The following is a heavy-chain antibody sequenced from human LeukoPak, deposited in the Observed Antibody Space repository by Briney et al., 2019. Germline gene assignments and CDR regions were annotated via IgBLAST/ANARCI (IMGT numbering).Heavy chain of an antibody. V-gene: IGHV4-30-2*01. CDR1: GGSISSGGYY. D-gene: IGHD4-23*01. Sequence: PSETLSLTCTVSGGSISSGGYYWSWIRQPPGKGLEWIGYIYHSGSTYYNPSLKSRVTISVDRSKNQFSLKLSSVTAADTAVYYCARNIYGGNSEFDYWGQGTLVTVSS. CDR2: IYHSGST. CDR3: ARNIYGGNSEFDY. J-gene: IGHJ4*02.